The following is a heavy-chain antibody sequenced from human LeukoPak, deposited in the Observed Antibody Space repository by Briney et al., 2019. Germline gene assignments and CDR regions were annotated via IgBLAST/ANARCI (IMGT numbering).Heavy chain of an antibody. Sequence: PSETLSLTCAVYGGSFSGYYWSWIRQPPGKGLEWIGYIYYSGSTNYNPSLKSRVTISVDTSKNQFSLKLSSVTAADTAVYYCARTLFYGVEVDYWGQGTLVTVSS. V-gene: IGHV4-59*08. D-gene: IGHD2/OR15-2a*01. CDR1: GGSFSGYY. CDR3: ARTLFYGVEVDY. CDR2: IYYSGST. J-gene: IGHJ4*02.